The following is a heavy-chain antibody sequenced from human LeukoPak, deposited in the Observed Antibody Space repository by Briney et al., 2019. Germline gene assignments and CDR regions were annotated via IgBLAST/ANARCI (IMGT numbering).Heavy chain of an antibody. CDR2: ISYDGSNK. CDR1: GFTFSSYG. Sequence: GGSLRLSCAASGFTFSSYGMHWVRQAPGKGLEWVAVISYDGSNKYYADSVKGRFTISRDNSKNTLYLQMNSLRAEDTAIYYCAKEYYYDTSGYSWGAFDIWGQGTMVTVSS. J-gene: IGHJ3*02. V-gene: IGHV3-30*18. D-gene: IGHD3-22*01. CDR3: AKEYYYDTSGYSWGAFDI.